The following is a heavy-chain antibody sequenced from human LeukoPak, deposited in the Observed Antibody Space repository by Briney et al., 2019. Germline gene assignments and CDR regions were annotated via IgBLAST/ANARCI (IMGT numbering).Heavy chain of an antibody. CDR1: GYNFAHDW. CDR2: IFPDDSDT. V-gene: IGHV5-51*01. CDR3: ARQESEMTTPANRYFDL. J-gene: IGHJ4*02. D-gene: IGHD5-24*01. Sequence: GESLKISCKGSGYNFAHDWIGWVRQMPGKGLERMGIIFPDDSDTIYSPSFQGQVTISADKSINTAYLQWSNLKASDSAIYYCARQESEMTTPANRYFDLWGQGTLITVSS.